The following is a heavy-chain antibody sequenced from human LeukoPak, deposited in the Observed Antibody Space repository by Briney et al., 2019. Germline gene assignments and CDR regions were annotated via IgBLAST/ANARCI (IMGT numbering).Heavy chain of an antibody. CDR2: IYHTGTT. CDR3: ARSYGSGSQYDFYYYYYMDV. D-gene: IGHD3-10*01. J-gene: IGHJ6*03. V-gene: IGHV4-4*02. CDR1: GGSIRSTNW. Sequence: SGTLSLTCAVSGGSIRSTNWWNWVRQPPGKGLEWIGEIYHTGTTNYNPSLKTRVIISKDESKNQFSLKLTSVTAADTAVYYCARSYGSGSQYDFYYYYYMDVWGKGTTVTVSS.